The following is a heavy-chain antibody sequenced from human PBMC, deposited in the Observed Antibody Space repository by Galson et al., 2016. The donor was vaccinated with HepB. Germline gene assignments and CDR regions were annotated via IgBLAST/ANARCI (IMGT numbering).Heavy chain of an antibody. CDR3: ARGVVCYGDRCTYTGMDV. CDR2: MNPNSGNT. D-gene: IGHD2-21*02. CDR1: GYSFTNYH. Sequence: SVKVSCKASGYSFTNYHINWVRQATGQGLEWLGWMNPNSGNTLYAQKFQGRVTMTSNTSTSTAYMELSSLTSEDTAIYYCARGVVCYGDRCTYTGMDVWGQGTTVTVSS. V-gene: IGHV1-8*02. J-gene: IGHJ6*02.